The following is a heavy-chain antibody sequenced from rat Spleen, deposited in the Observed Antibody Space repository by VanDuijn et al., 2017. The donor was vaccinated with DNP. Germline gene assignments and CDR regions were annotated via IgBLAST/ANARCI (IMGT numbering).Heavy chain of an antibody. V-gene: IGHV5-46*01. CDR1: GFTFSSFP. D-gene: IGHD5-1*01. Sequence: QLVESGGGLVQPGRSMKLSCAASGFTFSSFPMTWVRQAPTKDLEWVAAISTSGDNTYYRDSVKGRFTISRDNAKSTLYLQMDSLRSEETATYYCARVQLGYYALDAWGQGTSVTVSS. CDR3: ARVQLGYYALDA. CDR2: ISTSGDNT. J-gene: IGHJ4*01.